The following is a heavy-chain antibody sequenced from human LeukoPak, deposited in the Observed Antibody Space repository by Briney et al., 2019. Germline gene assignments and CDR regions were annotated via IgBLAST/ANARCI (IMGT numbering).Heavy chain of an antibody. D-gene: IGHD3-22*01. CDR1: GYTFTGYY. CDR3: ARGTWGIVVVIGRFDY. J-gene: IGHJ4*02. Sequence: GASVKVSCKASGYTFTGYYMHWVRQAPGQGLEWMGWINPNSGGTNYAQKFQGRVTMTRDTSISTAYMELSRLRSDDTAVYYCARGTWGIVVVIGRFDYWGQGTLVTVSS. V-gene: IGHV1-2*02. CDR2: INPNSGGT.